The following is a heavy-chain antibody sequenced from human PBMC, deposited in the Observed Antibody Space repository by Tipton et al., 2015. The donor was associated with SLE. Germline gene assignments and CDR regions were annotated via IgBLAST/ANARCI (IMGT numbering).Heavy chain of an antibody. Sequence: QLVQSGAEVKKPGSSVKVSCKASGGTFSSYAICWVRQAPGQGLEWMVGIIPIFGTANYAQKFQGRVRITTDESTSTAYMELRSLRSEDTAVYYGARVSGGSGSYGRNAVDIWGLGTIVTVSS. J-gene: IGHJ3*02. V-gene: IGHV1-69*01. CDR2: IIPIFGTA. CDR3: ARVSGGSGSYGRNAVDI. CDR1: GGTFSSYA. D-gene: IGHD3-10*01.